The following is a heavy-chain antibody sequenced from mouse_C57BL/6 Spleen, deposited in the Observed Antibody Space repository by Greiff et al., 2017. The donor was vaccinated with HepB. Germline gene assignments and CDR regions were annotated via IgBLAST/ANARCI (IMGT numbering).Heavy chain of an antibody. J-gene: IGHJ1*03. CDR3: ARWAATVVPEYFDV. V-gene: IGHV14-2*01. CDR2: IDPEDGET. CDR1: GFNIKDYY. Sequence: EVQLQQSGAELVKPGASVKLSCTASGFNIKDYYMHWVKQRTEQGLEWIGRIDPEDGETKYAPKFPGKATITADTSSNTAYLQLSSLTSEDTAVYYCARWAATVVPEYFDVWGTGTTVTVSS. D-gene: IGHD1-1*01.